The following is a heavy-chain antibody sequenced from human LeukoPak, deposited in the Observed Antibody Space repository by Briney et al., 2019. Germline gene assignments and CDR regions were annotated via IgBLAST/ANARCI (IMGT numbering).Heavy chain of an antibody. CDR1: AYSFTTHW. V-gene: IGHV5-51*01. J-gene: IGHJ3*02. Sequence: GESLKISCKGSAYSFTTHWIGWVRQMPGKGLEWMGIIYPDDSDTRYIPSFQGQVTISADKSISTAYLQWSSLKASDTAMYYCARQPNYYDTRGYLSHAFDIWGQGTMVTVSS. CDR3: ARQPNYYDTRGYLSHAFDI. D-gene: IGHD3-22*01. CDR2: IYPDDSDT.